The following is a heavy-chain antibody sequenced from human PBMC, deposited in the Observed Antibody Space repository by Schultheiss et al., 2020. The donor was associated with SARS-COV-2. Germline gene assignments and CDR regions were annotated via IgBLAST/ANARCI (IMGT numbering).Heavy chain of an antibody. CDR1: GFTFSSYW. Sequence: GESLKISCAASGFTFSSYWMHWVRQAPGKGLVWVSRINSDGSSTSYADSVKGRFTISRDNAKNTLYLQMNSLRAEDTAVYYCARQQWPYYFDYWGQGTLVTVSS. CDR2: INSDGSST. V-gene: IGHV3-74*01. CDR3: ARQQWPYYFDY. D-gene: IGHD6-19*01. J-gene: IGHJ4*02.